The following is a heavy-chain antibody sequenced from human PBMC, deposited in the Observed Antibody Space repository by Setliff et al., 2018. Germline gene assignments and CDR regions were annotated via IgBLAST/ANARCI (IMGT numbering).Heavy chain of an antibody. D-gene: IGHD6-6*01. J-gene: IGHJ4*02. Sequence: PSETLSLTCAAYGGTSSDYYWTWIRQPPGKGLEWIGEINHRGSTNYNPSLKSRATISIDTSKDQFSLKLISMSAADTAVYFCARGRNIAARLLDSWGQGAQVTVSS. CDR2: INHRGST. V-gene: IGHV4-34*01. CDR3: ARGRNIAARLLDS. CDR1: GGTSSDYY.